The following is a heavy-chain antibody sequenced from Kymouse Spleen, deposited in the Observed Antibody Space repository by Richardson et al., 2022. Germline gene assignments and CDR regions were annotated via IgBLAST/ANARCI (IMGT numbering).Heavy chain of an antibody. D-gene: IGHD3-10*01. J-gene: IGHJ6*02. CDR2: IYHSGST. Sequence: QVQLQESGPGLVKPSGTLSLTCAVSGGSISSSNWWSWVRQPPGKGLEWIGEIYHSGSTNYNPSLKSRVTISVDKSKNQFSLKLSSVTAADTAVYYCARDYYGSGSPYYYYYGMDVWGQGTTVTVSS. CDR1: GGSISSSNW. CDR3: ARDYYGSGSPYYYYYGMDV. V-gene: IGHV4-4*02.